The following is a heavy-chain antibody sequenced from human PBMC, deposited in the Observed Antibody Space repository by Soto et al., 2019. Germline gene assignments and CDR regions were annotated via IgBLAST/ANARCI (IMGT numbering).Heavy chain of an antibody. Sequence: GEALKISCKGSGYSFTSYWIGWVRQMPGKGLEWMGIIYPGDSDTRYSPSFQGQVTSTADKSISTAQLQWRSQKAADTYMYYCARLCGHKCYYGSGSYPDYWGQGTLVTVSS. CDR3: ARLCGHKCYYGSGSYPDY. V-gene: IGHV5-51*01. J-gene: IGHJ4*02. D-gene: IGHD3-10*01. CDR2: IYPGDSDT. CDR1: GYSFTSYW.